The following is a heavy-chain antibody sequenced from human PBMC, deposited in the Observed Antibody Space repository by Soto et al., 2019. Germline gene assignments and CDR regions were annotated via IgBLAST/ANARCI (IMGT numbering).Heavy chain of an antibody. V-gene: IGHV4-34*01. CDR1: DGSFSGYY. CDR3: ARGAEYSYGLYYYYGMDV. Sequence: SETLSLTCAVYDGSFSGYYWSWIRQPPGKGLEWIGEINHSGSTNYNPSLKSRVTISVDTSKNQFSLKLSSVTAADTAVYYCARGAEYSYGLYYYYGMDVWGQGTTVTVSS. CDR2: INHSGST. J-gene: IGHJ6*02. D-gene: IGHD5-18*01.